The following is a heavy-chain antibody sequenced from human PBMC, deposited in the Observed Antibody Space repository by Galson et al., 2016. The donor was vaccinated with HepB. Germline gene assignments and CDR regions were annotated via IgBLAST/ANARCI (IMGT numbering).Heavy chain of an antibody. CDR1: GDSVSRNGVT. CDR3: ARATDYGDYANGMDV. Sequence: CAISGDSVSRNGVTWNWIRQSPSRGLEWLGRTYYMSNWDYDYAVSVNSRITIIPDTSRNQFPLYLRSVTPEDTAVYYCARATDYGDYANGMDVWDGGTMVTVTS. V-gene: IGHV6-1*01. J-gene: IGHJ6*04. D-gene: IGHD4-17*01. CDR2: TYYMSNWDY.